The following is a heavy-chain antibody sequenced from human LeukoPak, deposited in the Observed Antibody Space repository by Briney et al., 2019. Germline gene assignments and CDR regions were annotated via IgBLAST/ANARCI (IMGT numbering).Heavy chain of an antibody. Sequence: GGSLRLSCAASGFTISSYAMHWVRQAPGKGLEWVAVISYDGNTKYYADSVKGRFTISRDNSKNTLYLQMNSLRAEDTAVYFCARPNGYCNDINCPLHYWGQGTPVTVSS. CDR1: GFTISSYA. J-gene: IGHJ4*02. D-gene: IGHD2-15*01. V-gene: IGHV3-30-3*01. CDR2: ISYDGNTK. CDR3: ARPNGYCNDINCPLHY.